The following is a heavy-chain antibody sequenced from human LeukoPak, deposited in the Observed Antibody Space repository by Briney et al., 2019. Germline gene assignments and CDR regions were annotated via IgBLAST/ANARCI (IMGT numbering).Heavy chain of an antibody. D-gene: IGHD3-22*01. CDR1: GFTFSSYA. Sequence: EGSLRLSCAASGFTFSSYAMSWVRQAPGEGLEWVSSISSSGDYIYYADSVKGRFTISRDNAKNSLYLQMNSLRAEDTAVYYCARDRSSGYYYVGVCHYWGQGTLVTVSS. CDR2: ISSSGDYI. V-gene: IGHV3-21*01. CDR3: ARDRSSGYYYVGVCHY. J-gene: IGHJ4*02.